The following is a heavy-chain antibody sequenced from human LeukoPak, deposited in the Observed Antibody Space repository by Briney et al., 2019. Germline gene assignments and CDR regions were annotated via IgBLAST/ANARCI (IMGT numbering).Heavy chain of an antibody. J-gene: IGHJ4*02. CDR3: ARGDSSGYYSLYYFDY. Sequence: ASVKVSCKASGYTFTSYGISWVRQAPGQGLEWMGWISAYNGNTNYAQKLQGRVTMTTDTSTSTAYMELRSLRPDDTAVYYCARGDSSGYYSLYYFDYWGQGTLVTVSS. V-gene: IGHV1-18*01. CDR2: ISAYNGNT. D-gene: IGHD3-22*01. CDR1: GYTFTSYG.